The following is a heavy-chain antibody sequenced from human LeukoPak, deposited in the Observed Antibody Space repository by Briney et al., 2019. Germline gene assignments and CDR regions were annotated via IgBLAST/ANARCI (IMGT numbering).Heavy chain of an antibody. J-gene: IGHJ4*02. CDR1: GFTFRTYG. V-gene: IGHV3-30*02. Sequence: GGSLRLSCAASGFTFRTYGMHWVRQAPGKGLDWVAFIRYDATTKYYGDSVKGRFTISRDDSKNTLYLQMNSLRAEDTAVYYCAKDTPYDYVWGSYRYTGYWGQGTLVTVSS. D-gene: IGHD3-16*02. CDR3: AKDTPYDYVWGSYRYTGY. CDR2: IRYDATTK.